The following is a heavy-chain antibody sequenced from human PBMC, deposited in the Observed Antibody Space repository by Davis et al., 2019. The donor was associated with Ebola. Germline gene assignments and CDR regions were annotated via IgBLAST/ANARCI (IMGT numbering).Heavy chain of an antibody. D-gene: IGHD2-2*02. J-gene: IGHJ6*02. Sequence: ASVKVSCKASGHTFSSYAMHWVRHAPGQRLAWMGWINVGNGNTKYSQKFQGRVTITRDTSATTAYMELSSLRSEDTAVYYCARDCIRTGCYNYGMDVWGQGTTVTVSS. V-gene: IGHV1-3*01. CDR1: GHTFSSYA. CDR3: ARDCIRTGCYNYGMDV. CDR2: INVGNGNT.